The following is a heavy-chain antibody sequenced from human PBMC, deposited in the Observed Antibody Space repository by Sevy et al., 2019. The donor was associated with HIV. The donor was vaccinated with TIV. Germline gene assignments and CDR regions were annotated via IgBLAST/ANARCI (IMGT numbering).Heavy chain of an antibody. Sequence: ASVKVSCKASGYTFTSYGISWVRQAPGQGLEWMGWISAYNGNTNYAQKLQGRVTMTTDTSTSTAYMGLRSLRSDDTAGYYCASGTEGYCSSTSCYGMDVWGQGTTVTVSS. V-gene: IGHV1-18*01. CDR3: ASGTEGYCSSTSCYGMDV. CDR2: ISAYNGNT. D-gene: IGHD2-2*01. CDR1: GYTFTSYG. J-gene: IGHJ6*02.